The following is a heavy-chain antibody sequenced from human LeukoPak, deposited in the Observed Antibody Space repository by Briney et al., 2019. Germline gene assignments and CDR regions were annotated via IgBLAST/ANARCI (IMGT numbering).Heavy chain of an antibody. D-gene: IGHD5-24*01. J-gene: IGHJ4*02. CDR1: GITFSSAW. V-gene: IGHV3-7*01. Sequence: PGGSLRLSCAASGITFSSAWMSWVRQAPGKGLEWVANVNQDGSGKYYVDSVKGRFTISKDNAKNSLYLQMNSLRAEDTAVYYRTSANYGPAYWGQGTLVTVSS. CDR3: TSANYGPAY. CDR2: VNQDGSGK.